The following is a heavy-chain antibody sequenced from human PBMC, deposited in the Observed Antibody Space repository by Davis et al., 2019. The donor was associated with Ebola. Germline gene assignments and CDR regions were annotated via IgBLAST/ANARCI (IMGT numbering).Heavy chain of an antibody. J-gene: IGHJ4*02. V-gene: IGHV4-39*07. CDR3: ARRATYYFDY. CDR2: IYHSGST. Sequence: SETLSLTCTVSGGSISSSSYYWGWVRQPPGKGLEWIGEIYHSGSTNYNPSLKSRVTISVDKSKNQFSLKLSSVTAADTAVYYCARRATYYFDYWGQGTLVTVSS. CDR1: GGSISSSSYY.